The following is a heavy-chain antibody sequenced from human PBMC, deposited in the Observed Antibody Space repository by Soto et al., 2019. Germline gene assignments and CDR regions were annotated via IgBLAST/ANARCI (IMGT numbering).Heavy chain of an antibody. CDR3: AREYTYGSNFFDC. D-gene: IGHD2-2*02. CDR2: ISHSGST. CDR1: GGSISSAAYY. Sequence: TSETLSLTCTVSGGSISSAAYYWSWIRQHPGKSLEWIGYISHSGSTYYNPSLKSRVIISVDTSKNQFSLSLTSVTAADTAVYYCAREYTYGSNFFDCWGQGALVTVSS. J-gene: IGHJ4*02. V-gene: IGHV4-31*03.